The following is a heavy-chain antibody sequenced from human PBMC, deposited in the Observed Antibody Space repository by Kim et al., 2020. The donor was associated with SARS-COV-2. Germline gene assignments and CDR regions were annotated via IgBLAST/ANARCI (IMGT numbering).Heavy chain of an antibody. J-gene: IGHJ6*03. CDR3: ANSPPTYYGSGSFLYYYYMDV. CDR2: ISGSGGST. Sequence: GGSLRLSCAASGFTFSSYAMSWVRQAPGKGLEWVSAISGSGGSTYYADSVKGRFTISRDNSKNTLYLQMNSLRAEDTAVYYCANSPPTYYGSGSFLYYYYMDVWGKGTTVTVSS. D-gene: IGHD3-10*01. CDR1: GFTFSSYA. V-gene: IGHV3-23*01.